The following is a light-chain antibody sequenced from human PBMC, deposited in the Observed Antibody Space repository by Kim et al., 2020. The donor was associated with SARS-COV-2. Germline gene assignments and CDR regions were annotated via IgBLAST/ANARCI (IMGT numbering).Light chain of an antibody. V-gene: IGLV1-51*01. CDR2: DND. CDR1: RSNIGINS. CDR3: GTWDSSLSAGGV. J-gene: IGLJ3*02. Sequence: QKVTISCSGSRSNIGINSVSWYQHLPGIAHKLLIYDNDKRPSGIPDRFSGSKSGTSATLDITGLQTGDEADYYCGTWDSSLSAGGVFGGGTQLTVL.